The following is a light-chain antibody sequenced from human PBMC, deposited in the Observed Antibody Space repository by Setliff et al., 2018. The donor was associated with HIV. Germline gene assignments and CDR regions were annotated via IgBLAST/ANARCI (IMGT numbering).Light chain of an antibody. Sequence: QSVLTQPASVSGSPGQSITISCTGTSSDVGSYNLVSWYQQHPGKAPKLIIYDVSNRPSGVSNRFSGSKSGNTASLTISGLQAEDEADYYCSSYTSSSTLVFGTGTKVTVL. CDR1: SSDVGSYNL. CDR2: DVS. V-gene: IGLV2-14*02. J-gene: IGLJ1*01. CDR3: SSYTSSSTLV.